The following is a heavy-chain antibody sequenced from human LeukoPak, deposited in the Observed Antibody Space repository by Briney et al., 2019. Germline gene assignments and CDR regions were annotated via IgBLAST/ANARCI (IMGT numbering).Heavy chain of an antibody. D-gene: IGHD4-17*01. CDR1: GYSFTNYA. Sequence: ASVTVSCTASGYSFTNYAMNWVRQAPGQGLEWMGWIHPSTGNPTYSQGFTGRFVFSLDTSVSTAYLHVSSLKPEDTAVYYCARYRSGDLLGGYWGQGTLVTVSS. J-gene: IGHJ4*02. CDR3: ARYRSGDLLGGY. V-gene: IGHV7-4-1*02. CDR2: IHPSTGNP.